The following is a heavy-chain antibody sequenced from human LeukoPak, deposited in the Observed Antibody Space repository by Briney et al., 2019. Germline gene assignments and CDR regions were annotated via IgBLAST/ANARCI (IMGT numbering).Heavy chain of an antibody. J-gene: IGHJ4*02. D-gene: IGHD5-18*01. CDR2: IFNSGNT. Sequence: KPSETLSLTCTVSGASISSYYWSWIRQPPGKGLEWIGDIFNSGNTNYNPSLKSRVTISVDTSKNQFSLKLTSVTAADTAAYYCARGAYSYRFDYWGPGTLVTVSS. CDR3: ARGAYSYRFDY. V-gene: IGHV4-59*08. CDR1: GASISSYY.